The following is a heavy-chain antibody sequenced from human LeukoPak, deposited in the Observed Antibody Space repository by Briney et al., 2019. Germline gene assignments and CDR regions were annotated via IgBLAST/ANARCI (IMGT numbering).Heavy chain of an antibody. CDR1: GYTFTSYA. Sequence: ASVKVSCKASGYTFTSYAMNWVRQAPGQGLEWMGWINTNTGNPTYAQGFTGRFVFSLDTSVSTAYLQISSLKAEDTAVYYCARVGKVVTAIRYYYYYGMDVWGQGTTVTVSS. J-gene: IGHJ6*02. CDR3: ARVGKVVTAIRYYYYYGMDV. D-gene: IGHD2-21*02. V-gene: IGHV7-4-1*02. CDR2: INTNTGNP.